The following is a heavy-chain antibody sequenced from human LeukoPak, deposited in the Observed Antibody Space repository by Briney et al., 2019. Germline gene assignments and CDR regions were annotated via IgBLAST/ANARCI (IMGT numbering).Heavy chain of an antibody. V-gene: IGHV3-7*01. CDR1: GFTFSSYW. CDR3: ARQPIDILTGYSQTPELAFDI. Sequence: PGGSLRLSCAASGFTFSSYWMSWVRQAPGKGLEWVANIKQDGSEKYYVDSVKGRFTISRDNAKNSLYLQMNSLRAEDTAVYYCARQPIDILTGYSQTPELAFDIWGQGTMVTVSS. J-gene: IGHJ3*02. D-gene: IGHD3-9*01. CDR2: IKQDGSEK.